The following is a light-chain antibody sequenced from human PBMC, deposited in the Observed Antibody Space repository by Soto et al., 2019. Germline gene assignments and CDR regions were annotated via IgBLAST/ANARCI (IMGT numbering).Light chain of an antibody. CDR1: EDISNY. J-gene: IGKJ2*01. CDR3: QQFDNVPYT. V-gene: IGKV1-33*01. Sequence: DIQMTLSPSSLSASVGDRVTITCQASEDISNYLNWYHQKPGKAPKLLIYDASNLETGVPSRFSGSGSGTDFTFTISSLQPEDVATYYCQQFDNVPYTFGQGTKLEIK. CDR2: DAS.